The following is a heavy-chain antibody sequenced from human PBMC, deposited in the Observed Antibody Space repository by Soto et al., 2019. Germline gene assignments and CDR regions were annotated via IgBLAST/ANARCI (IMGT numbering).Heavy chain of an antibody. Sequence: QLQLQESGPGLVKPSETLSLTCTVSGGSISSSSYYWGWIRQPPGKGLEWIGSIYYSGSTYYNPSLKSRVTISVDTSKNQFSLKLSSVTAADTAVYYCARPGARRPSDYGDQRDWYFDLWGRGTLVTVSS. J-gene: IGHJ2*01. CDR1: GGSISSSSYY. V-gene: IGHV4-39*01. CDR2: IYYSGST. D-gene: IGHD4-17*01. CDR3: ARPGARRPSDYGDQRDWYFDL.